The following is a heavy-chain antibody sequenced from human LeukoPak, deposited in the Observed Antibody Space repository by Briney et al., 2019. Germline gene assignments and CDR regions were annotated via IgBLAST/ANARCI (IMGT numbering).Heavy chain of an antibody. CDR1: GYSFTSYW. CDR3: AKMAAMASFDY. J-gene: IGHJ4*02. V-gene: IGHV5-51*01. Sequence: GESLKISCKVSGYSFTSYWIGWVRQMPGKGLEWMGIISPGDSDTRYSASFQGQVSISVDKSISTAYLQWSSLKASDTAVYYCAKMAAMASFDYWGQGTLVTVSS. CDR2: ISPGDSDT. D-gene: IGHD5-18*01.